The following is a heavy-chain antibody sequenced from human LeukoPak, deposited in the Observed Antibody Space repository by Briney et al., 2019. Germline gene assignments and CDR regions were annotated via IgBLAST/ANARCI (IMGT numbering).Heavy chain of an antibody. CDR2: IHNSGNT. J-gene: IGHJ5*01. V-gene: IGHV4-59*01. D-gene: IGHD1-1*01. CDR1: GVSISSYY. CDR3: AREGTTGRNLNWFDS. Sequence: SETLSLTCTVSGVSISSYYWSWIRQPPGKGLEWIWHIHNSGNTNYNPSLKSRVTLSVDTSKNQFSLKLSSVTDADTAVYYCAREGTTGRNLNWFDSWGQGTLVTVSS.